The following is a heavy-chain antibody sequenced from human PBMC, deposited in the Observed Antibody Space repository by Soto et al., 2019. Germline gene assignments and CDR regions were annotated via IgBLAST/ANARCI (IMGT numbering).Heavy chain of an antibody. V-gene: IGHV3-23*01. Sequence: GSLRLSCAASGFTFSSYAMSWVRQAPGKGLEWVSAISGSGGSTYYADSVKGRFTISRDNSKNTLYLQMNSLRAEDTAVYYCAKLSVSWDSKIIDYWGQGTLVTVSS. J-gene: IGHJ4*02. CDR3: AKLSVSWDSKIIDY. CDR2: ISGSGGST. CDR1: GFTFSSYA. D-gene: IGHD3-22*01.